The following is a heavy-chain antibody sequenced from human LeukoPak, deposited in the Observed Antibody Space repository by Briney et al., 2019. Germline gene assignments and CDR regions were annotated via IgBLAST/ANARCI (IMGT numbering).Heavy chain of an antibody. CDR3: ARGQDWAAAGTGYYFDY. D-gene: IGHD6-13*01. CDR2: IIPIFGTA. CDR1: EGTFSSYA. V-gene: IGHV1-69*05. Sequence: ASVKVSCKASEGTFSSYAISWVRQAPGQGLEWMGRIIPIFGTANYAQKFQGRVTITTDESTSTAYMELSSLRSEDTAVYYCARGQDWAAAGTGYYFDYWGQGTLVTVSS. J-gene: IGHJ4*02.